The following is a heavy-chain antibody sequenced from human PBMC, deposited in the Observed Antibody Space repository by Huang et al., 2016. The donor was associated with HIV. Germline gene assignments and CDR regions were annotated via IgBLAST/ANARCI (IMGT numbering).Heavy chain of an antibody. CDR1: GFSISSYW. V-gene: IGHV3-74*01. Sequence: EVQLVESGGGLVQPGGSLRLSCAASGFSISSYWMHWVRQAPGKGLVWVSRINSDGISTSSADSVKGRFTISRDNAKNTLYLQMNSLRAEDTAVYYCARDPRIQSWLNFFDYWGQGTLVSVSS. J-gene: IGHJ4*02. D-gene: IGHD3-22*01. CDR2: INSDGIST. CDR3: ARDPRIQSWLNFFDY.